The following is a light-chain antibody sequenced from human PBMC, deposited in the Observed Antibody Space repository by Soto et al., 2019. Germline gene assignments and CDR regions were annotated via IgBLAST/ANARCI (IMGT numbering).Light chain of an antibody. CDR1: SGHSSYI. J-gene: IGLJ3*02. CDR2: LEGSGSY. CDR3: ETWDSKV. Sequence: QPVLTQSSSASASLGSSVKLTCTLSSGHSSYIIAWHQQQPGKAPRYLMKLEGSGSYNKGSGVPDRFSGSSFGADRYLTISNLQFEDEADYYCETWDSKVFGGGTKLTVL. V-gene: IGLV4-60*02.